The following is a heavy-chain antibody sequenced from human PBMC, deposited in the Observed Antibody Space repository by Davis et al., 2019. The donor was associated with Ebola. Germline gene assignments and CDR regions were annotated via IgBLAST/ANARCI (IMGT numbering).Heavy chain of an antibody. V-gene: IGHV3-7*01. CDR3: TREEWWTFHD. CDR2: IKPDGSEK. J-gene: IGHJ4*02. CDR1: GFTVRNNY. Sequence: PGGSLRLSCAASGFTVRNNYMSWVRQAPGKGLEWVAKIKPDGSEKFYVDSVKGRFTITRDNAKNSLFLQTNSLRPEDTAVYYCTREEWWTFHDWGQGTLVTVSS. D-gene: IGHD2-15*01.